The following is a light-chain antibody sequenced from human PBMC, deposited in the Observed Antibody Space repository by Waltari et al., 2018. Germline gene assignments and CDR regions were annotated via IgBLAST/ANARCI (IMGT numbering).Light chain of an antibody. CDR3: MQGKNWPWT. CDR2: RVS. V-gene: IGKV2-30*02. Sequence: VVTQSPLSLPVTLGQSASISCRSSESLLHSDGNTYLSWFQQRPGQSPRRLISRVSNRDSGVPDRLSGRGSATYFTLKISRVEAEDVGIYYCMQGKNWPWTFGQGTRVEIK. J-gene: IGKJ1*01. CDR1: ESLLHSDGNTY.